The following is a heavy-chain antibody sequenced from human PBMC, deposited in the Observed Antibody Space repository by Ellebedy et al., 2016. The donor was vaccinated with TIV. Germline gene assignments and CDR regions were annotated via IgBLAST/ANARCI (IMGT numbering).Heavy chain of an antibody. V-gene: IGHV1-69*13. J-gene: IGHJ5*02. CDR2: IIPIFGTA. Sequence: SVKVSCXASGGTFSSYAISWVRQAPGQGLEWMGGIIPIFGTANYAQKFQGRVTITADEFTSTAYMELSSLRSEDTAVYYCARDPDPLLWFGERKFDPWGQGTLVTVSS. CDR3: ARDPDPLLWFGERKFDP. CDR1: GGTFSSYA. D-gene: IGHD3-10*01.